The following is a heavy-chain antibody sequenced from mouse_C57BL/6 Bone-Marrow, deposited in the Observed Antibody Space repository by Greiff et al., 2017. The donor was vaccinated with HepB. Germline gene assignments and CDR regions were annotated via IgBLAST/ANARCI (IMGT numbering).Heavy chain of an antibody. J-gene: IGHJ1*03. CDR3: ASRIYYGSSYSWYFDV. CDR1: GFNIKDYY. CDR2: IDPEDGET. D-gene: IGHD1-1*01. V-gene: IGHV14-2*01. Sequence: EVMLVESGAELVKPGASVKLSCTASGFNIKDYYMHWVKQRTEQGLEWIGRIDPEDGETKYAPKFQGKATITADTSSNTAYLQLSSLTSEDTAVYYCASRIYYGSSYSWYFDVWGTGTTVTVSS.